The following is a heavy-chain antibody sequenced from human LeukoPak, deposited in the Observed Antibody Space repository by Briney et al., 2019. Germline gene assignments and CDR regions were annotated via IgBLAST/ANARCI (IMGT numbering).Heavy chain of an antibody. D-gene: IGHD5-12*01. CDR2: ISGSGGST. J-gene: IGHJ4*02. CDR1: GFTFSSYA. Sequence: PGGSLRLSCAASGFTFSSYAMSWVRQAPGKGLEWVSAISGSGGSTYYADSVKGRFTISRDNSKNTLYPQMNSLRAEDTAVYYCARDSGYDRAPDYWGQGTLVTVSS. CDR3: ARDSGYDRAPDY. V-gene: IGHV3-23*01.